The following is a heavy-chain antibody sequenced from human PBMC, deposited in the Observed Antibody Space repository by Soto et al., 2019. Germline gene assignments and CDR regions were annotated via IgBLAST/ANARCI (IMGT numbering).Heavy chain of an antibody. CDR2: IHYSGTT. D-gene: IGHD6-25*01. Sequence: SETLSLTCTVSGGSINSYYWSWLRQSPEKGLEWIGYIHYSGTTNYNPSLKSRATISVDTSKNQFSLKLSSVTTADTAVYYCARLYGFSGFDYWGQGTLVTVSS. CDR1: GGSINSYY. V-gene: IGHV4-59*08. CDR3: ARLYGFSGFDY. J-gene: IGHJ4*02.